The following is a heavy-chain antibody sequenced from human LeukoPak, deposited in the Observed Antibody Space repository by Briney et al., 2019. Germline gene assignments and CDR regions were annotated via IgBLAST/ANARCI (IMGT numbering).Heavy chain of an antibody. V-gene: IGHV3-30-3*01. Sequence: PGRSLRLSCAASAFTLSTHAMHWVRQAPGKGLEWVAVLSYDGSNEYYVDSVKGRFTISRDNAKNSLYLQMNSLRAEDTAVYYCASPRVATVDYWGQGTLVTVSS. CDR3: ASPRVATVDY. D-gene: IGHD5-12*01. J-gene: IGHJ4*02. CDR2: LSYDGSNE. CDR1: AFTLSTHA.